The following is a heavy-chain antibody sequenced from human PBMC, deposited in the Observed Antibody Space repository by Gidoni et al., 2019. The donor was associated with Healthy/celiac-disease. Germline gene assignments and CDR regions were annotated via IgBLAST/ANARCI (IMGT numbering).Heavy chain of an antibody. V-gene: IGHV3-33*01. Sequence: QVQLVESGGGVVQPGRSLRLSCAASGFTFSSYGMHWVRQAPGKGLEWVAVIWYDGSNKDYADSVKGRFTISRDNSKNTLYLQMNSQRAEDTAVYYCARDGEGVDYWGQGTLVTVSS. CDR2: IWYDGSNK. J-gene: IGHJ4*02. CDR3: ARDGEGVDY. CDR1: GFTFSSYG. D-gene: IGHD7-27*01.